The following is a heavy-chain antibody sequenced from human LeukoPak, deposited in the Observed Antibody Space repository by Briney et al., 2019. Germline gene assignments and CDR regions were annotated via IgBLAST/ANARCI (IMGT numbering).Heavy chain of an antibody. CDR3: ARTASGYYLFDY. CDR1: GGSIRSGSYY. V-gene: IGHV4-61*02. J-gene: IGHJ4*02. CDR2: MYTSGTT. Sequence: SQTLSLTCTVSGGSIRSGSYYWNWIRQPAGKGLEWIGRMYTSGTTNYNPSLKSRVTISVDTSKNQFSLKLSSVTAADTAVYYCARTASGYYLFDYWGQGTLVTVSS. D-gene: IGHD3-22*01.